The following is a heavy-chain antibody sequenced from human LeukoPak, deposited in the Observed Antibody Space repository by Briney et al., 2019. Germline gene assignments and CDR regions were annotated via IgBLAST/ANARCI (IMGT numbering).Heavy chain of an antibody. CDR3: AKSGGVCSSTSCYADY. CDR1: GYTFTSYD. D-gene: IGHD2-2*01. Sequence: ASVKVSCKASGYTFTSYDINWMRQATGQGLEWMGWMNPNSGNTGYAQKFQGRVTMTTDTSTSTAYMELRSLRSDDTAVYFCAKSGGVCSSTSCYADYWGQGTLVTVSS. CDR2: MNPNSGNT. V-gene: IGHV1-8*01. J-gene: IGHJ4*02.